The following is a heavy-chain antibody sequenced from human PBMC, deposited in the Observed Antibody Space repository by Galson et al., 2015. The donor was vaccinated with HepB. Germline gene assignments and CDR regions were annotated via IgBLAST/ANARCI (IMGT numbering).Heavy chain of an antibody. D-gene: IGHD4-17*01. CDR1: GFTFSTYA. CDR3: AKDIYGDYYGVGFYFDY. J-gene: IGHJ4*02. CDR2: IGGSGGNT. Sequence: SLRLSCAGSGFTFSTYALSWVRQAPGKGLEWVSAIGGSGGNTYYADSVRGRFTISRDNSKNTLYLQMNSLRAEDTAVYYCAKDIYGDYYGVGFYFDYWGQGTLVAVSS. V-gene: IGHV3-23*01.